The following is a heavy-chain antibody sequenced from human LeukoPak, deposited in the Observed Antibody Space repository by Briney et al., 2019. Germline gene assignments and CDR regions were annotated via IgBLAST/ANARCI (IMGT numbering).Heavy chain of an antibody. Sequence: ASVKVSCKVSGYTLTELSMHWVRQAPGKGLEWMGGFDPEDGETIYAQKFQGRVTMTEDTSTDTAYMELSSLRSEDTAVYYCARDGPYNWGSYRPPDYWGQGTLVTVSS. CDR1: GYTLTELS. CDR3: ARDGPYNWGSYRPPDY. J-gene: IGHJ4*02. D-gene: IGHD3-16*02. CDR2: FDPEDGET. V-gene: IGHV1-24*01.